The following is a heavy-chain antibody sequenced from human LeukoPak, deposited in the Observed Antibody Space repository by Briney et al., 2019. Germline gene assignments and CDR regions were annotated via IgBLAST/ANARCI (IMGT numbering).Heavy chain of an antibody. CDR3: AKGGTYYYGSGSERYFDL. CDR2: ISWNSGSI. D-gene: IGHD3-10*01. CDR1: GFTFDDYA. V-gene: IGHV3-9*01. J-gene: IGHJ2*01. Sequence: GRSLRLSCAASGFTFDDYAMHWVRQAPGKGLEWVSGISWNSGSIVYADSVKGRFTISRDNAKNSLYLQMNSLRAEDTALYYCAKGGTYYYGSGSERYFDLWGRGTLVTVSS.